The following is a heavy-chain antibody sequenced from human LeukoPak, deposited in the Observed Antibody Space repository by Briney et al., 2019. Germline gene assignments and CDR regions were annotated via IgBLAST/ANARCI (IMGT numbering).Heavy chain of an antibody. Sequence: GGSLRLSCAASGFTFSSYWMSWVRQAPGKGLEWVANIKQDGSEKYYVDSVKGRFTISRDNAKNSLYLQMNSLRAEDTAVYYCARWYSSGWHDAFDIWGQGTMVTVSS. CDR2: IKQDGSEK. CDR1: GFTFSSYW. V-gene: IGHV3-7*01. J-gene: IGHJ3*02. CDR3: ARWYSSGWHDAFDI. D-gene: IGHD6-19*01.